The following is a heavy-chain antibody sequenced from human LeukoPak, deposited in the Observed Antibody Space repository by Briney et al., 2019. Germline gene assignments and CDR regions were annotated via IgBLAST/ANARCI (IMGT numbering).Heavy chain of an antibody. CDR1: GFSFSIYA. CDR2: INWNGGST. J-gene: IGHJ6*02. CDR3: ARNYGDPRDYYYYGMDV. V-gene: IGHV3-20*01. D-gene: IGHD4-17*01. Sequence: PGGSLRLSCAASGFSFSIYAMSWVRQAPGKGLEWVSGINWNGGSTGYADSVKGRFTISRDNAKNSLYLQMNSLRAEDTALYHCARNYGDPRDYYYYGMDVWGQGTTVTVSS.